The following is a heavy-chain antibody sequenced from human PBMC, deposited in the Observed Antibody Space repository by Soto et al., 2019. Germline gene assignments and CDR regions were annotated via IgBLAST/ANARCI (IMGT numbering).Heavy chain of an antibody. J-gene: IGHJ4*02. CDR2: SSGYKGNT. CDR1: GYTFTIYG. CDR3: ARVDYYDSSGYYGY. Sequence: QVQLVQSGAEVKKPGASVKVSCKASGYTFTIYGISWVRHAPGQGREWTGWSSGYKGNTDYGKNLQDRVTLTTDASTRSVCMELRSLRSDDTAVYYCARVDYYDSSGYYGYWGQGTLITVSS. V-gene: IGHV1-18*04. D-gene: IGHD3-22*01.